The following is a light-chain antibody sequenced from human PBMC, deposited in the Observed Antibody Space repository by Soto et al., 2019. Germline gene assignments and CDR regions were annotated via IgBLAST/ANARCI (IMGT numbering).Light chain of an antibody. Sequence: SYELTQPPSVSVSPGQTASITCSGEKLGDKYACWYHQKPGQSPVLVIYQDTKRPSGIPERFSGSNSGNTATLTISGTQAMDEADYYCQAWDSSTVVFGGGTKVTVL. CDR1: KLGDKY. J-gene: IGLJ2*01. V-gene: IGLV3-1*01. CDR2: QDT. CDR3: QAWDSSTVV.